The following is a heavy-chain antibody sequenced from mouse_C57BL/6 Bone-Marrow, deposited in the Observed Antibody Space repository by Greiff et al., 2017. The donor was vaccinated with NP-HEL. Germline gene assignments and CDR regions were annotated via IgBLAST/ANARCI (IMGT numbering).Heavy chain of an antibody. J-gene: IGHJ1*03. Sequence: VQLQQSGAELMKPGASVKLSCKATGYTFTGYWIEWVKQRPGHGLEWIGEILPGSGSTNYNEKFKGKATFTADTSSNTAYMQLSSLTTEDSAIYYCARSPITTVVASHWYFAVWGTGTTVTVSS. CDR1: GYTFTGYW. V-gene: IGHV1-9*01. CDR2: ILPGSGST. CDR3: ARSPITTVVASHWYFAV. D-gene: IGHD1-1*01.